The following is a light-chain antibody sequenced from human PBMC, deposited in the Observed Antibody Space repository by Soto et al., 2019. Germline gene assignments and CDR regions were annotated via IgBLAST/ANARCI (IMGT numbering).Light chain of an antibody. V-gene: IGKV3-11*01. Sequence: WYQQKPGQAPRLLIYDASKRATGIPARFSGRGSGTDFTLTISSLEPEDFAVYYCQQRSNWPPVITFGQGTRLEIK. CDR2: DAS. CDR3: QQRSNWPPVIT. J-gene: IGKJ5*01.